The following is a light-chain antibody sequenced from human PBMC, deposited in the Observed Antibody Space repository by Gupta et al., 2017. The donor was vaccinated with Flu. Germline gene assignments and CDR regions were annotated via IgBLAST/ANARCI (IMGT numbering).Light chain of an antibody. V-gene: IGLV6-57*01. CDR3: HSYDTTSQV. J-gene: IGLJ3*02. CDR1: SGGIASNY. Sequence: NFVLTQPRPLSESPGKTVTISCTRSSGGIASNYVQWYQQRPGRPPTTVIYEDKQRPSGVPVRFSGSIDRSSHSASLTISGLKPEDEADYSCHSYDTTSQVFGGGTRLTVL. CDR2: EDK.